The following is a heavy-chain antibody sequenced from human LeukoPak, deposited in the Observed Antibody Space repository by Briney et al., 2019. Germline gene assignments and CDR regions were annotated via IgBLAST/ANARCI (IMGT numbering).Heavy chain of an antibody. J-gene: IGHJ6*04. D-gene: IGHD2-15*01. CDR2: IIPIFGTA. Sequence: ASVKVSCKASGGTFSSYAISWVRQAPGQGLEWMGGIIPIFGTANYAQKFQGRVTITADESTSTAYMELSSLRSEDTAVYYCARGLGYCSGGSCYGDYYHGMDVWGKGTTVTVSS. V-gene: IGHV1-69*13. CDR3: ARGLGYCSGGSCYGDYYHGMDV. CDR1: GGTFSSYA.